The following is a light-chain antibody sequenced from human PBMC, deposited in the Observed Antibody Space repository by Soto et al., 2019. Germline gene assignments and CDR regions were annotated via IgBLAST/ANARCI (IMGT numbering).Light chain of an antibody. V-gene: IGKV1-5*03. CDR3: QQYNTWT. CDR2: KAS. J-gene: IGKJ1*01. Sequence: DILITQSPSTLSASVGDTVAITCRASQTISSWVAWYQQKPGRAPKLLIYKASSLESGVPSRFSGSGSGTEFTLTISSLQPDDFATYYCQQYNTWTFGQGTKVDI. CDR1: QTISSW.